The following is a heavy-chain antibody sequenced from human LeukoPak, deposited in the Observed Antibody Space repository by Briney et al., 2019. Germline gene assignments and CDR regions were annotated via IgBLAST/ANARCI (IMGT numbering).Heavy chain of an antibody. D-gene: IGHD6-6*01. Sequence: GGSLRLSCAASRFTFSSYAITWVRQAPRKGVEWVSPICHSGGDTYYADSVKGRFTLSRDNSKNTLYLQMNSLRAEDTALYYCAKDLSLYTSSASTFDSCGQGTLVTVSS. CDR2: ICHSGGDT. CDR1: RFTFSSYA. V-gene: IGHV3-23*01. J-gene: IGHJ4*02. CDR3: AKDLSLYTSSASTFDS.